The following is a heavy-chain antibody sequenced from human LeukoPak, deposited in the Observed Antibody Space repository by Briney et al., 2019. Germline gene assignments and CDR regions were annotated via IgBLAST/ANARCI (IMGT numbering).Heavy chain of an antibody. Sequence: PGGSLRLSCAASGFTFSSYSMNWVRQAPGKGLEWVSSISSSSSYIYYADSVKGRFTISRDNAKNSLYLQMNSLRAEDTAVYYCAREVHSDTAMDDNWFDPWGQGTLVTVSS. CDR3: AREVHSDTAMDDNWFDP. CDR1: GFTFSSYS. J-gene: IGHJ5*02. CDR2: ISSSSSYI. V-gene: IGHV3-21*01. D-gene: IGHD5-18*01.